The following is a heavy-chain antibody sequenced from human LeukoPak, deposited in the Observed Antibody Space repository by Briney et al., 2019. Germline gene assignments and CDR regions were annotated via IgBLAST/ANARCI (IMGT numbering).Heavy chain of an antibody. CDR2: ISAYNGNT. Sequence: ASVKVSCKASGYTFTSYGISWVRQAPGQGLEWMGWISAYNGNTNYAQKLQGRVTMTTGTSTSTAYMELRSLRSDDTAVYYCARGLRSSSSRGNWFDPWGQGTLVTVSS. CDR3: ARGLRSSSSRGNWFDP. V-gene: IGHV1-18*01. D-gene: IGHD6-13*01. J-gene: IGHJ5*02. CDR1: GYTFTSYG.